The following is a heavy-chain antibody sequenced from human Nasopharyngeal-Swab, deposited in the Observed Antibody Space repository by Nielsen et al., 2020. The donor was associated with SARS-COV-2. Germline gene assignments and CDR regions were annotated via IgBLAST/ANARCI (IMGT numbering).Heavy chain of an antibody. CDR3: ARWAADY. J-gene: IGHJ4*02. V-gene: IGHV3-23*01. D-gene: IGHD2-15*01. CDR1: GFTFSSFA. CDR2: ISGSGGSI. Sequence: GESLKISCAASGFTFSSFAMSWVRQAPGKGLEWVSSISGSGGSIYYADSVKGRFTISRDNSKNTLYLQMNSLRAEDTAVYYCARWAADYWGQGALVTVSS.